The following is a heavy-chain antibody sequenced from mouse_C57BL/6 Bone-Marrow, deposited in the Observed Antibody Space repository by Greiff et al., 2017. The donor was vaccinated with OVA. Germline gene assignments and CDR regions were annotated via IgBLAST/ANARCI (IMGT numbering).Heavy chain of an antibody. D-gene: IGHD1-1*01. CDR2: IDPSDSYT. Sequence: QVQLKQSGAELVKPGASVKLSCKASGYTFTSYWMQWVKQRPGQGLEWIGEIDPSDSYTNYNQKFKGKATLTVDTSSSTAYMQLSSLTSEDSAVYYCATTVVYFDYWGQGTTLTVSS. V-gene: IGHV1-50*01. CDR3: ATTVVYFDY. J-gene: IGHJ2*01. CDR1: GYTFTSYW.